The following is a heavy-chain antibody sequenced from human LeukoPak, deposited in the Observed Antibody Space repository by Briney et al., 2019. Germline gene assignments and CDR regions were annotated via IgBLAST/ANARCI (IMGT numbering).Heavy chain of an antibody. CDR1: GYSISSGYY. J-gene: IGHJ5*02. V-gene: IGHV4-38-2*01. CDR2: IYHSGST. CDR3: ARHVATNWFDP. Sequence: KSSETLSLTCAVSGYSISSGYYWGWIRQPPGKGLEWIGSIYHSGSTYYNPSLKSRVTISVDTSKNQFSLKLSSVTAADTAVYYCARHVATNWFDPRGQGTLVTVSS. D-gene: IGHD2-21*01.